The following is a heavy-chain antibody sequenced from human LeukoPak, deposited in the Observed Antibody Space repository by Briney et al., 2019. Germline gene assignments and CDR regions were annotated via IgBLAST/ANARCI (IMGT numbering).Heavy chain of an antibody. CDR2: INHSGST. D-gene: IGHD5-18*01. CDR1: GGSFSGDY. CDR3: ATVEDTAMVHDY. J-gene: IGHJ4*02. V-gene: IGHV4-34*01. Sequence: SETLSLTCAVYGGSFSGDYWSWISQPPGKGLEWIGEINHSGSTNYNPSLKSRVTISVDTSKNQFSLKLSSVTAADTAVYYCATVEDTAMVHDYWGQGTLVTVSS.